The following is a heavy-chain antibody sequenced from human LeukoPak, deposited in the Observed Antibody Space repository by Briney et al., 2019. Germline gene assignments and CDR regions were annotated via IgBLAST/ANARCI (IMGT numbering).Heavy chain of an antibody. J-gene: IGHJ4*02. CDR1: GFTFSNHG. Sequence: QPGRSLRLSCAASGFTFSNHGMHWVRQAPGKGLEWVSIIWHDGSDKYYADSVKGRFTISRDNSKNMLYLQMNSLRAEDTAVYYCAKRPHDFWSGYYSDYWGQGTLVTVSS. D-gene: IGHD3-3*01. CDR3: AKRPHDFWSGYYSDY. CDR2: IWHDGSDK. V-gene: IGHV3-33*06.